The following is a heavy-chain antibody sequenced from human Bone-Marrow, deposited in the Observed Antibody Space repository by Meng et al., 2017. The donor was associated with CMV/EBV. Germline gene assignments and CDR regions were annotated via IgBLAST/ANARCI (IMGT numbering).Heavy chain of an antibody. CDR3: ARSSTVTTNYYYGMDV. CDR1: GASLTTSTYY. J-gene: IGHJ6*02. Sequence: SETLSLTCTVSGASLTTSTYYWGWVRQPPGKGLEWIGTIYYSGSTYYNPSLKSRVTMSLDTSKSQFSLKLSSVTAADPAVYYCARSSTVTTNYYYGMDVWGQGTTVTVSS. CDR2: IYYSGST. V-gene: IGHV4-39*01. D-gene: IGHD4-11*01.